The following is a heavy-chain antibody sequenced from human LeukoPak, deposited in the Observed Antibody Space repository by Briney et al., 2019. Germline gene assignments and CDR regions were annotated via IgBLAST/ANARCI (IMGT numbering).Heavy chain of an antibody. V-gene: IGHV6-1*01. CDR2: TCYRSKWYN. Sequence: SQTLSLICSISGDTVSCNSAAFKSSSTSPSRGPKRLGRTCYRSKWYNEYAVSVKSRITINPDTSKNQFSLQLNSVTPEVTAVYYCAREAMDQQWWGQGTLVTVSS. CDR1: GDTVSCNSAA. J-gene: IGHJ4*02. D-gene: IGHD6-19*01. CDR3: AREAMDQQW.